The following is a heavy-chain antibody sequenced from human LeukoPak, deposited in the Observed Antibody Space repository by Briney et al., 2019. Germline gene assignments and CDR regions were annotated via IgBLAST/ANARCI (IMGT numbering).Heavy chain of an antibody. CDR2: ITGSGSTT. V-gene: IGHV3-23*01. J-gene: IGHJ4*02. CDR3: AKDFTSWFTGGFDY. D-gene: IGHD3-10*01. Sequence: GGSLRLSSTASGFTFTRYRMNWVRQAPGKGLEWVSSITGSGSTTYYTDSVNGRFIISRDISKNTLYLQMNGLRAEDTAVYYYAKDFTSWFTGGFDYWGQGTLVTVSS. CDR1: GFTFTRYR.